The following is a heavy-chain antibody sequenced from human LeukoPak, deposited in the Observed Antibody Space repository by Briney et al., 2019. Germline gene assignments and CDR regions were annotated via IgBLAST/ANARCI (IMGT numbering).Heavy chain of an antibody. V-gene: IGHV3-21*01. CDR3: AADTPLRGFSYGFDY. D-gene: IGHD5-18*01. J-gene: IGHJ4*02. Sequence: GGSLRLSCAASGFTFSNYTMHWVRQAPGKGLEWVSSISTSSGYIYYADSVKGRFTISRDNAKNSLYLQMNSLRAEDTALYYCAADTPLRGFSYGFDYWGQGTLVTVSS. CDR2: ISTSSGYI. CDR1: GFTFSNYT.